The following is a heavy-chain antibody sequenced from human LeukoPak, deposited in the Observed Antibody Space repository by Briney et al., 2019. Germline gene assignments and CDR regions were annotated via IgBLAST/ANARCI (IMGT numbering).Heavy chain of an antibody. J-gene: IGHJ3*02. D-gene: IGHD2-15*01. CDR1: GYTFTGYY. Sequence: GASVKVSCKASGYTFTGYYMHWVRQAPGQGLEWMGWINPNSGGTNYAQKFQGRVTMTRDTSISTAYMELSRLRSDDTAVYYCARDWRPMAYCSGGSCYNDAFDIWGQGTMVTVSS. CDR2: INPNSGGT. V-gene: IGHV1-2*02. CDR3: ARDWRPMAYCSGGSCYNDAFDI.